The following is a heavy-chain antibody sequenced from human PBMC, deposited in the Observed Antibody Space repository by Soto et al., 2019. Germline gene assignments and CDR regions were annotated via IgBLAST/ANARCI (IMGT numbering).Heavy chain of an antibody. CDR2: IYSGGST. J-gene: IGHJ5*02. V-gene: IGHV3-53*01. Sequence: LRLSCAASGFTVSSNYMSWVRQAPGKGLEWVSVIYSGGSTYYADSVKGRFTISRDNSKNTLYLQMNSLRAEDTAVYYCARARAAAEGWFDPWGQGTLVTVSS. D-gene: IGHD6-13*01. CDR1: GFTVSSNY. CDR3: ARARAAAEGWFDP.